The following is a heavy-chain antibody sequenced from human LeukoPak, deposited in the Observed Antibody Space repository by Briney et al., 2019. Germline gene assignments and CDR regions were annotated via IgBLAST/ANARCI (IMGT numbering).Heavy chain of an antibody. CDR1: GFTFSSYA. CDR3: ARGPYCSGGTCYSQYFDY. Sequence: GGSLRLSCAASGFTFSSYAMSWVRQAPGKGLEWVSAISDSGGSTYDADSVKGRFTISRDNSKNTLYLQMNSLRAEDTAVYYCARGPYCSGGTCYSQYFDYWGQGTLVTVSS. J-gene: IGHJ4*02. CDR2: ISDSGGST. V-gene: IGHV3-23*01. D-gene: IGHD2-15*01.